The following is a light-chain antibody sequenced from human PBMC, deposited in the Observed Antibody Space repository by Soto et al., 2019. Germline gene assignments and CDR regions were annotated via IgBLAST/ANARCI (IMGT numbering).Light chain of an antibody. V-gene: IGLV2-14*03. Sequence: QSVLTQPASVSGSPGQSITLLCTGTSSDFGIYNSVSWYQQHRGKAPKLMIHDVTNRPSGVSGRFSGSRSGNTASLTISGLQAEDEADYYCSSFTSSSSYVFGPGTKVTVL. CDR2: DVT. J-gene: IGLJ1*01. CDR3: SSFTSSSSYV. CDR1: SSDFGIYNS.